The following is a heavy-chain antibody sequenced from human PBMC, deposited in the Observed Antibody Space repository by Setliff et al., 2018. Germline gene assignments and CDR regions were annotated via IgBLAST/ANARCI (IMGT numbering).Heavy chain of an antibody. V-gene: IGHV4-4*08. CDR1: GGSISNFY. J-gene: IGHJ4*02. D-gene: IGHD3-10*01. CDR3: ARIAYGSGSYYFDY. Sequence: EPLSLPCRVSGGSISNFYWSWIRQPPGKGLEWIGSISPGRSINYNPSLKSRVTISMDASKSKSSLNLSSVTAADTAVYYCARIAYGSGSYYFDYWGQGTLVTVSS. CDR2: ISPGRSI.